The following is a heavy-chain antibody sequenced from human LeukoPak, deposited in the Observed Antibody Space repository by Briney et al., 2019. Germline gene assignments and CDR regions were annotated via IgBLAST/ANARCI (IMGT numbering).Heavy chain of an antibody. CDR1: GFTVSSNH. CDR2: IYSGGST. V-gene: IGHV3-53*01. CDR3: ARGPAGHN. Sequence: PGGSLRLSCAASGFTVSSNHMSWVRQAPGKGLEWVSVIYSGGSTDYADSVKGRFTISRDILKNTLYLQMNSLRAEDTAVYYCARGPAGHNWGQGTLVTVSS. J-gene: IGHJ4*02.